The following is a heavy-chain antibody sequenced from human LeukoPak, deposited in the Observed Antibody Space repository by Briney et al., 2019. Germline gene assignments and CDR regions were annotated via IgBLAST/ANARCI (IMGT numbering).Heavy chain of an antibody. Sequence: GGSLRLSCAVSGFTFSDRYMDWVRQAPGKGLEWVARSRNRANGYTTEYAASVKGRFVISRDDSENSLFLQMNSLKTEDTAIYYCARNFFFNAAFYVGYWGQGALVTVSS. V-gene: IGHV3-72*01. J-gene: IGHJ4*02. D-gene: IGHD2-15*01. CDR1: GFTFSDRY. CDR2: SRNRANGYTT. CDR3: ARNFFFNAAFYVGY.